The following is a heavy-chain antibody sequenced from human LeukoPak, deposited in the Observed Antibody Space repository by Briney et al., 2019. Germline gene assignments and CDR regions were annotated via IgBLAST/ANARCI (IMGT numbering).Heavy chain of an antibody. Sequence: GGSLRLSCAASGFTFSSYAMHWVRQAPGKGLEWVAVISYDGSNKYYADSVKGRFTISRGNSKNTLYLQMNSLRAEDTAVYYCARAKDPHVDTAMAPDYWGQGTLVTVSS. D-gene: IGHD5-18*01. CDR3: ARAKDPHVDTAMAPDY. CDR1: GFTFSSYA. J-gene: IGHJ4*02. V-gene: IGHV3-30*04. CDR2: ISYDGSNK.